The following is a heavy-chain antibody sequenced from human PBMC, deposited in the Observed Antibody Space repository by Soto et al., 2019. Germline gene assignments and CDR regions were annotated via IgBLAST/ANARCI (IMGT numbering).Heavy chain of an antibody. Sequence: QVQLVQSGAEVKKPGSSVKVSCKASGGTFSSYAISWVRQAPGQGLEWMGGIIPIFGTANYAQKFQGRVTITAAESTSTAYMELSIRRAEDTAVYYCARPGTTVTSHYYYYGMDVWCQGTTVTVSS. D-gene: IGHD1-1*01. CDR2: IIPIFGTA. CDR1: GGTFSSYA. V-gene: IGHV1-69*12. J-gene: IGHJ6*02. CDR3: ARPGTTVTSHYYYYGMDV.